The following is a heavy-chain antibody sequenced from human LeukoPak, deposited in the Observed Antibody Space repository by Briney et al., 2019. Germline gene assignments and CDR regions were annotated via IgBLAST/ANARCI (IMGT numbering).Heavy chain of an antibody. V-gene: IGHV3-21*01. J-gene: IGHJ5*02. Sequence: GGSLRLSCAASGFTFSSYSMNWVRQAPGKGLEWVSSISSSSSYIYYADSVKGRFTISRNNAKNSLSLQMNSLRAEDTAVYYCARPLMYYYGSETYFWFDPWGQGTLVTVSS. CDR3: ARPLMYYYGSETYFWFDP. CDR2: ISSSSSYI. D-gene: IGHD3-10*01. CDR1: GFTFSSYS.